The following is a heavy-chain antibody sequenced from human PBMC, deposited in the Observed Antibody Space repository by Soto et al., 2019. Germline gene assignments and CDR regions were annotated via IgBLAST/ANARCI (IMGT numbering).Heavy chain of an antibody. CDR1: GFTFSSYW. V-gene: IGHV3-7*03. CDR3: ATDPGRAIFGVVTNRRGLYGMAV. CDR2: IKQDGSEK. Sequence: GGSLRLSCAAPGFTFSSYWMSWVRQAPGKGLEWVANIKQDGSEKYYVDSVKGRFTISRDNAKNSLYLQMNSLRAEDTAVYYCATDPGRAIFGVVTNRRGLYGMAVWGQGTRVTVSS. D-gene: IGHD3-3*01. J-gene: IGHJ6*02.